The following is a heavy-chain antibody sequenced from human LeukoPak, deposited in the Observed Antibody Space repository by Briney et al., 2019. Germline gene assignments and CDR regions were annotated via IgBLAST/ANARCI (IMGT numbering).Heavy chain of an antibody. CDR3: ARGRDHPDY. J-gene: IGHJ4*02. Sequence: SETLSLTCTVSGGSISSYYWSWIRQPPGKRLEWIGYIYYSESTIDNPSPKSRVTMSVDTSKNQFSLKLSSVTAADTAVYYCARGRDHPDYWGQGTLVTVSS. CDR1: GGSISSYY. V-gene: IGHV4-59*01. D-gene: IGHD1-14*01. CDR2: IYYSEST.